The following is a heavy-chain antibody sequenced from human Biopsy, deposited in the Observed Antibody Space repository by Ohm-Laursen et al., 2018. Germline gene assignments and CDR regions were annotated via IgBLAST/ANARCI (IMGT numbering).Heavy chain of an antibody. V-gene: IGHV4-59*01. J-gene: IGHJ4*02. Sequence: GTLSLTCTVSGGSIGSFFWSWIRQPPGKGLEWIGYIYYSGSTNYNPSLRSRVTISVDRSKNQFPLELSSVTAADTAVYYCARVGAGAPSIGYFDYWGQGALVTVSS. D-gene: IGHD1-26*01. CDR2: IYYSGST. CDR1: GGSIGSFF. CDR3: ARVGAGAPSIGYFDY.